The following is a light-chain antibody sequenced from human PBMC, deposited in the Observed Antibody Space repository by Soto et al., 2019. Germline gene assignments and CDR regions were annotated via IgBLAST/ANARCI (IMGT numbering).Light chain of an antibody. J-gene: IGKJ2*01. CDR3: QQRSNSFT. CDR1: QSVSRY. Sequence: EIVLTQSPATLSLSPGERATLSCRASQSVSRYIAWYQQKPGQAPRLLIYDAAIRATGIPARFSGSGSGTDFTLTISSLDPDDFAVYYCQQRSNSFTFGQGTKLEIK. V-gene: IGKV3-11*01. CDR2: DAA.